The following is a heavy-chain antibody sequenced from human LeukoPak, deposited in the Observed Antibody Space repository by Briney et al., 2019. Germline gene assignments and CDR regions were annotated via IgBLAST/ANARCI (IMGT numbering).Heavy chain of an antibody. CDR2: INHSGST. D-gene: IGHD3-22*01. Sequence: SETLSLTCAVYGGSFSGYYWSWIRQPPGKGLEWIGEINHSGSTNYNPSLKSRVTISVDTSKNQFSLKLSSVTAADTAVYYCARLPRRYRYYYDSSGPGGGFDYWGQGTLVTVSS. V-gene: IGHV4-34*01. J-gene: IGHJ4*02. CDR1: GGSFSGYY. CDR3: ARLPRRYRYYYDSSGPGGGFDY.